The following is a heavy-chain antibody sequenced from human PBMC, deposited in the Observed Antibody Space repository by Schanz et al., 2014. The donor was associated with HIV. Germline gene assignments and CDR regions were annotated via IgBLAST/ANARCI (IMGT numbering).Heavy chain of an antibody. Sequence: EVQLLESGGGLVQPGGSLRLTCAASGLTFSGSAMNWVRQAPGKGLEWVSAISGSGGGTFYAGSVKGRFTISRDNSKNMLYLQMTSLRAEDTAVYYCTKEVPPDVWGQGTTVTVSS. D-gene: IGHD1-1*01. CDR1: GLTFSGSA. J-gene: IGHJ6*02. CDR3: TKEVPPDV. V-gene: IGHV3-23*01. CDR2: ISGSGGGT.